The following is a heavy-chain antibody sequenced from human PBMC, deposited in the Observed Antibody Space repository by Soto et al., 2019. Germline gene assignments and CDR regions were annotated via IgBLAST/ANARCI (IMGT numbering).Heavy chain of an antibody. D-gene: IGHD5-18*01. Sequence: GASMKVCCQSSGYTFTHYYRQWVRQAPGQGLEWMGIINPNGGITTYAQKFRAGFTMTRDTSTSTVYLELSSLRSEDSAVYYCATYVNSAMAFDYWGQGTLVTVSS. J-gene: IGHJ4*02. CDR3: ATYVNSAMAFDY. V-gene: IGHV1-46*01. CDR2: INPNGGIT. CDR1: GYTFTHYY.